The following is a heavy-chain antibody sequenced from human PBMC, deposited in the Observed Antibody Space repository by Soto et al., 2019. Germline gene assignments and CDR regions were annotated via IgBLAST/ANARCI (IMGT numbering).Heavy chain of an antibody. J-gene: IGHJ5*02. CDR3: ARRSYSSTFDP. V-gene: IGHV4-39*01. CDR2: IYYSGST. CDR1: GGSISSSSYY. D-gene: IGHD6-13*01. Sequence: QLQLQESGPGLVKPSETLSLTCTVSGGSISSSSYYWGWIRQPPGKGLEWIGSIYYSGSTYYNPSRKSRVTISVDTSKNQFSLKLSSVTAADTAVYYCARRSYSSTFDPWGQGTLVTVSS.